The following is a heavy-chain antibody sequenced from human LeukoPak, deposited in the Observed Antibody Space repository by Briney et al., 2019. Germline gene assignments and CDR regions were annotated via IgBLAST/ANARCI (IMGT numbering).Heavy chain of an antibody. CDR1: GFSLSNARMG. V-gene: IGHV2-26*01. CDR2: IFSNDEK. J-gene: IGHJ6*02. CDR3: ARILKLRYFDWLSYGMDV. Sequence: SGPTLVNPTETLTLTCTVSGFSLSNARMGVSWIRQPPGKALEWLAHIFSNDEKSYSTSLKSRLAISKDTSKSQVVLTMTNMDPVDTATHYCARILKLRYFDWLSYGMDVWGQGTTVTVSS. D-gene: IGHD3-9*01.